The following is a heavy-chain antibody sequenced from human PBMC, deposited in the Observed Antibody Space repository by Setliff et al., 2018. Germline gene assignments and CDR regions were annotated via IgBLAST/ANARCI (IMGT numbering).Heavy chain of an antibody. CDR2: INPSGGGT. J-gene: IGHJ4*02. CDR1: GYTFSTYG. CDR3: ARDRSTYYYDSSGYSHRLYYFDY. V-gene: IGHV1-46*01. D-gene: IGHD3-22*01. Sequence: ASVKVSCKDSGYTFSTYGISWVRQAPGQGLEWMGIINPSGGGTSYAQKFQGRVTMTRDTSTSTVYMELSSLRSEDTAVYYCARDRSTYYYDSSGYSHRLYYFDYWGQGTLVTVSS.